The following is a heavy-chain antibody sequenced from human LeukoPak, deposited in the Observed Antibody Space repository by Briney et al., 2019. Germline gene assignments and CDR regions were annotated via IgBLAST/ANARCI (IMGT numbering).Heavy chain of an antibody. V-gene: IGHV1-69*05. CDR1: GGTFSSYA. D-gene: IGHD2-15*01. CDR2: IIPIFGTA. J-gene: IGHJ5*02. Sequence: SVKVSCKASGGTFSSYAISWVRQAPGQGLEWMGGIIPIFGTANYAQKFQGRVTITTDESTSTAYMELSSLRSEDTAVYYCARGGYCSDGSCRNWFDPWGQGTLVTVSS. CDR3: ARGGYCSDGSCRNWFDP.